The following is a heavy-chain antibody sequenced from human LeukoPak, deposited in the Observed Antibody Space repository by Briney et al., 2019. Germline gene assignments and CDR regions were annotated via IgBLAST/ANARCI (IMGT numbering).Heavy chain of an antibody. CDR2: IKNDGAVK. CDR1: GFTFSYHW. Sequence: GGSLTLSCAASGFTFSYHWMTWVRQAPGKGLEWVANIKNDGAVKNYVDSVKGRFIISRDDAKKSVYLQMNSLRAEDTAVYYCARDWRAMTVAYWGQGTLVTVFS. D-gene: IGHD4/OR15-4a*01. J-gene: IGHJ4*02. V-gene: IGHV3-7*01. CDR3: ARDWRAMTVAY.